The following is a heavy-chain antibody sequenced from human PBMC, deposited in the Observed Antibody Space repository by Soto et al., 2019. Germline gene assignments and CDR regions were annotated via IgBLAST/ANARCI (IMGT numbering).Heavy chain of an antibody. CDR1: GDSVSSNNTA. D-gene: IGHD3-16*01. CDR2: IYYKSKWYI. CDR3: ARARDSGAYYDYPHRPVNYFGLDV. J-gene: IGHJ6*02. Sequence: SQTLSLTCAISGDSVSSNNTAWNWIRQSPSRGLEWLGRIYYKSKWYIDYAQSVQSRITITPDTSQNLFSLQLSPMTPEDTAVYYCARARDSGAYYDYPHRPVNYFGLDVWGQGTTVTVSS. V-gene: IGHV6-1*01.